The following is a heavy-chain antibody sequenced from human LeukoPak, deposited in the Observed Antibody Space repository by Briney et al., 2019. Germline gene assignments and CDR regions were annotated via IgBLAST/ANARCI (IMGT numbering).Heavy chain of an antibody. CDR3: AKDLYVRYYYYMDV. CDR1: GFTFSSYG. CDR2: IRYDGSNK. Sequence: GGSLRLPCAASGFTFSSYGMHWVRQAPGKGLEWVAFIRYDGSNKYYADSVKGRFTISRDNSKNTLYLQMNSLRAEDTAVYYCAKDLYVRYYYYMDVWGKGTTVTVSS. D-gene: IGHD2-8*01. V-gene: IGHV3-30*02. J-gene: IGHJ6*03.